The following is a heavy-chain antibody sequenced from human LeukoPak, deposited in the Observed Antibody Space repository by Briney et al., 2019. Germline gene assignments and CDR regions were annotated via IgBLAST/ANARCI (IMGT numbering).Heavy chain of an antibody. CDR2: IYSGDTT. Sequence: GGSLRLSCAASGFTFSSYAMHWVRQAPGKGLEWVSVIYSGDTTYFADSVKGRFTVSRDNSKNTLYLQMNSLRAEDTAVYYCAREDRGSWYRHWGQGTLVTVSS. J-gene: IGHJ4*02. V-gene: IGHV3-53*01. D-gene: IGHD6-13*01. CDR3: AREDRGSWYRH. CDR1: GFTFSSYA.